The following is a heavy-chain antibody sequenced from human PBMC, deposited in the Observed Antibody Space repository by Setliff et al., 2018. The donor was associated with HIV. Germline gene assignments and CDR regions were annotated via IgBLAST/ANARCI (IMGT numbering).Heavy chain of an antibody. CDR1: GFTFSSYA. V-gene: IGHV3-23*01. J-gene: IGHJ4*02. CDR2: ISGSGGST. Sequence: ASVKVSCAASGFTFSSYAMTWVRQAPGKGLEWVSAISGSGGSTYYADSVKGRFTISRDNSKNTLYLQMNSLGAEDTAVYYCAKDGPAVDTAKDYWGQGTLVTVSS. D-gene: IGHD5-18*01. CDR3: AKDGPAVDTAKDY.